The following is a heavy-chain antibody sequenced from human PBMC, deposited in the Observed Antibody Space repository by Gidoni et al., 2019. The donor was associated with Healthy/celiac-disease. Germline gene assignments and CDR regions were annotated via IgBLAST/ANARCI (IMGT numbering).Heavy chain of an antibody. J-gene: IGHJ4*02. CDR1: GGSFSGYY. V-gene: IGHV4-34*01. D-gene: IGHD6-19*01. CDR2: INHSGST. CDR3: AGYSSGWFLDY. Sequence: QVQLQQWGAGLLKPSETLSLTCAVYGGSFSGYYWSWIRQPPGKGLEWIGEINHSGSTNYNPSLKSRVTISVDTSKNQFSLKLSSVTAADTAVYYCAGYSSGWFLDYWGQGTLVTVSS.